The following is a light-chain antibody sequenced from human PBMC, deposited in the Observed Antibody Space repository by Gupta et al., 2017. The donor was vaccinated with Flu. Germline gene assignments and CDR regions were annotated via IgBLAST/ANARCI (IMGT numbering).Light chain of an antibody. J-gene: IGLJ1*01. Sequence: KTATVSGAGNNIAGSIVHWYQVKPGQAPVLLVYGNSDRPSGIPERFSGSKFGNTATLTITRVEAGDEADYYCQVWDRATDHYVFGTGTKLTVL. CDR2: GNS. V-gene: IGLV3-21*03. CDR3: QVWDRATDHYV. CDR1: NIAGSI.